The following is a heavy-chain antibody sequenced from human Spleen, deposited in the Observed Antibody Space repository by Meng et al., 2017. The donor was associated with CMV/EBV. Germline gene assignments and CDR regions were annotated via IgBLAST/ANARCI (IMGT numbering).Heavy chain of an antibody. CDR2: IYWDDDK. J-gene: IGHJ4*02. CDR3: AHTRSIAARPPYFDY. D-gene: IGHD6-6*01. Sequence: QITLQESGPTLGTPTQTLTLNCSLSGFSLSTSGVGVGWIRQPPGKALEWLALIYWDDDKRYSPSLKSRLTITKDTSKNQVVLTMTNMDPVDTATYYCAHTRSIAARPPYFDYWGQGTLVTVSS. V-gene: IGHV2-5*02. CDR1: GFSLSTSGVG.